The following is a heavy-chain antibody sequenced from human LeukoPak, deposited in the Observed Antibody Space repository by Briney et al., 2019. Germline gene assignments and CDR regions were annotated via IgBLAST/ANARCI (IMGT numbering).Heavy chain of an antibody. Sequence: ASVKVSCKASGYTFTSYDINWVRQATGQGLEWMGWMNPNSGNTGYAQKFQGRVTMTRNTSISTAYMELSSLRSEDTAVYYCASARTYGSGSCHSGWFDPWGQGTLVTVSS. CDR2: MNPNSGNT. D-gene: IGHD3-10*01. CDR1: GYTFTSYD. CDR3: ASARTYGSGSCHSGWFDP. J-gene: IGHJ5*02. V-gene: IGHV1-8*01.